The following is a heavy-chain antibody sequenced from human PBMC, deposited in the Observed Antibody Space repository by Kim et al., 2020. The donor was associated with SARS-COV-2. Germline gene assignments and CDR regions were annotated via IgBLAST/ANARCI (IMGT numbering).Heavy chain of an antibody. J-gene: IGHJ4*02. CDR3: ARAGATVTTHFDY. CDR2: ISASNGNT. V-gene: IGHV1-18*04. D-gene: IGHD4-17*01. CDR1: GYTFSNYG. Sequence: ASVKVSCKASGYTFSNYGITWARQAPGQGLEWMGWISASNGNTNYAQKLQGRVTMTTDTSTSTAYMELWSLRSDDTAVYYCARAGATVTTHFDYWGQGTQVTVSS.